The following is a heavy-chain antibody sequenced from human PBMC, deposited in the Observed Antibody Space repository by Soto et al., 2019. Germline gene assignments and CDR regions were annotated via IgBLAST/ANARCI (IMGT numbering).Heavy chain of an antibody. CDR1: GFTFSSYG. D-gene: IGHD6-13*01. CDR2: ISGSGGST. V-gene: IGHV3-23*01. Sequence: EVQLLESGGGLVQPGGSLRLSCAASGFTFSSYGMSWVRKAPGKGLEWVSGISGSGGSTYYADSVKGRFTISRDNPKNTLYLQMNSLRAEDTAVYYCAKEGRYSSSRGYFDYWGQGTLVTVSS. CDR3: AKEGRYSSSRGYFDY. J-gene: IGHJ4*02.